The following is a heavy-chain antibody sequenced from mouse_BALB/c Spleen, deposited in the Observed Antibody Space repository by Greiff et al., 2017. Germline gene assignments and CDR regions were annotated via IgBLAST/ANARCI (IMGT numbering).Heavy chain of an antibody. D-gene: IGHD1-1*01. CDR3: ARSGITTVVAKYYFDY. V-gene: IGHV1-14*01. Sequence: EVQRVESGPELVKPGASVKMSCKASGYTFTSYVMHWVKQKPGQGLEWIRYINPYNDGTKYNEKFKGKATLTSDKSSSTAYMELSSLTSEDSAVYYCARSGITTVVAKYYFDYWGQGTTLTVSS. CDR1: GYTFTSYV. CDR2: INPYNDGT. J-gene: IGHJ2*01.